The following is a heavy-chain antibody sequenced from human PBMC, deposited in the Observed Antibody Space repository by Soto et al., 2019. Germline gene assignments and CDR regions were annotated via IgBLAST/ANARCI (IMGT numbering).Heavy chain of an antibody. J-gene: IGHJ4*02. D-gene: IGHD3-3*01. Sequence: KPSETLSLTCTVSGGSISSYYWSWIRQPPGKGLEWIGYIYYSGSTNYNPSLKSRVTISVDTSKNQFSLKPSSVTAADTAVYYCASTIFDSATYYFDYWGQGTLVTVSS. CDR1: GGSISSYY. V-gene: IGHV4-59*01. CDR3: ASTIFDSATYYFDY. CDR2: IYYSGST.